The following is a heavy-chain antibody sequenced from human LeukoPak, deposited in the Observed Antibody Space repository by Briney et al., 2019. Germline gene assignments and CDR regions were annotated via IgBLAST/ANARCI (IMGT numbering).Heavy chain of an antibody. D-gene: IGHD5-18*01. V-gene: IGHV4-30-4*01. CDR1: GGSISSGDYY. CDR2: IYYSGST. J-gene: IGHJ4*02. CDR3: AREGYSYGLGGD. Sequence: SETLSLTCTVSGGSISSGDYYWSWIRQPPGKGLEWIGYIYYSGSTYYNPSLKSRVTISVDTSKNQFSLKLSSVTAADTAVYYCAREGYSYGLGGDWGQGTLVTVSS.